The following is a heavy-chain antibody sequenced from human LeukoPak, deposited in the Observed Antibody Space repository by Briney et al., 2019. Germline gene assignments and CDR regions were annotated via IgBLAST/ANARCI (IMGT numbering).Heavy chain of an antibody. D-gene: IGHD4-17*01. Sequence: PGGSLRLSCAASGFTFSSYTINCVRQAPGKGLEWVSSISSGSTNMYYADSVKGRFTISRDNAKNSLYLQMNSLRDEDTAVYYCARGRDSDYAFDYWGQGTLVAVSS. CDR1: GFTFSSYT. CDR3: ARGRDSDYAFDY. CDR2: ISSGSTNM. V-gene: IGHV3-21*01. J-gene: IGHJ4*02.